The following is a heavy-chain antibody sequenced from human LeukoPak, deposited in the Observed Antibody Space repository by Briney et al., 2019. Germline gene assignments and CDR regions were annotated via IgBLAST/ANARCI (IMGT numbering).Heavy chain of an antibody. Sequence: ASVKVSCKASGYTFTSYDINWVRQATGQGLEWMGWMNPNSGNTGYAQKFQGRVTITRNTSISTAYMELSSLRSEDTAVYYCARVYYGSGSYLILDAFDIWGQGTMVTVSS. CDR2: MNPNSGNT. D-gene: IGHD3-10*01. CDR3: ARVYYGSGSYLILDAFDI. J-gene: IGHJ3*02. CDR1: GYTFTSYD. V-gene: IGHV1-8*03.